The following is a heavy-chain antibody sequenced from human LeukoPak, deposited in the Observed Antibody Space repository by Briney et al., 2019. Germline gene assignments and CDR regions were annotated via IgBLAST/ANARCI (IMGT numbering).Heavy chain of an antibody. J-gene: IGHJ3*02. CDR2: ISGNGGST. D-gene: IGHD6-13*01. Sequence: GGSLRLSCAASGFTFSSYAMSWVRQAPGKGLEWVSGISGNGGSTFYADSVKGRFTISRDNSKITLYLQMNSLRAEDTAVYYCAKDRGIAFPDAFNIWGQGTMVTVSS. V-gene: IGHV3-23*01. CDR1: GFTFSSYA. CDR3: AKDRGIAFPDAFNI.